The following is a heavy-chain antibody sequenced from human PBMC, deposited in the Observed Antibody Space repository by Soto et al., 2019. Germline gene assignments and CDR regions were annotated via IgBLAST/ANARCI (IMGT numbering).Heavy chain of an antibody. CDR3: AKRADSMPYYYDN. J-gene: IGHJ4*02. Sequence: ASVKVSCKASGYNFISYTIHWVRQAPGQRFEWMGWINAGNGHTRYSQKFQGRVTITTDTSASTAYMELNSLTSEDTAVYYCAKRADSMPYYYDNWGQGTLVTVSS. CDR2: INAGNGHT. D-gene: IGHD3-3*02. CDR1: GYNFISYT. V-gene: IGHV1-3*01.